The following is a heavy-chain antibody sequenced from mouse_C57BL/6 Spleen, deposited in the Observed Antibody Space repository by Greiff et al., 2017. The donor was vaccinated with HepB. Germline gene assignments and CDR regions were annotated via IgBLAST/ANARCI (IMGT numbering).Heavy chain of an antibody. CDR1: GYSITSGYY. J-gene: IGHJ2*01. Sequence: EVKLQESGPGLVKPSQSLSLTCSVTGYSITSGYYWNWIRQFPGNKLEWMGYISYDGSNNYNPSLKNRISITRDTSKNQFFLKLNSVTTEDTATYYCARKGLRNYFDYWGQGTTLTVSS. V-gene: IGHV3-6*01. D-gene: IGHD1-1*01. CDR3: ARKGLRNYFDY. CDR2: ISYDGSN.